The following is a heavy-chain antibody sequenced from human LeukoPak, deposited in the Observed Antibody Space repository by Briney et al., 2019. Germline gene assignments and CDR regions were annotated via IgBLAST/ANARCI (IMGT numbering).Heavy chain of an antibody. CDR1: GGSISSYY. J-gene: IGHJ3*02. CDR2: IYYSGST. Sequence: SETLSLTCTVSGGSISSYYWSWIRQPPGKGLEWIGYIYYSGSTNYNPSLKSRVTISVDTSKNQFSLKLSSVTAADTAVYYCAGFDYYESSGYYYAFDIWGQGKMVTVSS. V-gene: IGHV4-59*01. CDR3: AGFDYYESSGYYYAFDI. D-gene: IGHD3-22*01.